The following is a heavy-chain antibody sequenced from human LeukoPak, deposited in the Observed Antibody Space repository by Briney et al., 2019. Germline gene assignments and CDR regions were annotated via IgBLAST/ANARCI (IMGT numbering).Heavy chain of an antibody. CDR1: GGSISSYY. J-gene: IGHJ4*02. Sequence: SETLSLTCTVSGGSISSYYWSWIRQPAGKGLDWIGRIYTSGSTNYNPSLKSRVTMSVDTSKNQFSLKLSSVTAADTAVYYCARASRGGSGYYFDYWGQGTLVTVSS. CDR3: ARASRGGSGYYFDY. CDR2: IYTSGST. V-gene: IGHV4-4*07. D-gene: IGHD1-26*01.